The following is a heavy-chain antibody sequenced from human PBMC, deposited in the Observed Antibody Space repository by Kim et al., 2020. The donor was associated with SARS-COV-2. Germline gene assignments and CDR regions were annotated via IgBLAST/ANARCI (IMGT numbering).Heavy chain of an antibody. CDR2: ISYDGGDK. J-gene: IGHJ4*02. CDR1: GFTFSSYG. D-gene: IGHD6-13*01. V-gene: IGHV3-30*18. Sequence: GGSLRLSCAASGFTFSSYGMHWVRQAPGKGLEWVAVISYDGGDKYHADSVKGRFTISRDNSKNTLYLQMNSLRAEDTAVYYCAKDHERLAAAYYFDYWGQGTLVADSS. CDR3: AKDHERLAAAYYFDY.